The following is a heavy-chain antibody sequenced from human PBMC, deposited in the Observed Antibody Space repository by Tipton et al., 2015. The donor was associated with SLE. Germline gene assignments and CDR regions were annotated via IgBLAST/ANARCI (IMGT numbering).Heavy chain of an antibody. CDR2: IFNSGST. CDR3: ARGPYNWNPFYYYYMDV. Sequence: TLSLTCTVSGASISSGDYHWSWIRQPPGKGLEWIGHIFNSGSTYYNPSLKSRVTISVETSKSQFSLKVTSVTAADTAVYYCARGPYNWNPFYYYYMDVWGKGTTVTVSS. V-gene: IGHV4-30-4*01. D-gene: IGHD1-20*01. J-gene: IGHJ6*03. CDR1: GASISSGDYH.